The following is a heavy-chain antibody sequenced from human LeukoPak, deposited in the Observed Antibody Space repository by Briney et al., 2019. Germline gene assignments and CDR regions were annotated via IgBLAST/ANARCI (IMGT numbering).Heavy chain of an antibody. D-gene: IGHD5-18*01. CDR1: GFTFSDYY. V-gene: IGHV3-11*04. CDR3: ARDSIQLWLVDY. J-gene: IGHJ4*02. CDR2: ISSSGSTI. Sequence: GGSLRLSCVASGFTFSDYYMSWIRQAPGKGLEWVSYISSSGSTIYYADSVKGRFTISRDNAKNSLYLQMNSLRAEDTAVYYCARDSIQLWLVDYWGQGTLVTVSS.